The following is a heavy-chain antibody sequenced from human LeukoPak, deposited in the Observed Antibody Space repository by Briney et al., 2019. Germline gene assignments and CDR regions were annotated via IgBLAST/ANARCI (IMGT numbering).Heavy chain of an antibody. CDR2: ISSSSSYI. CDR3: ARSGRDHIVVVPAAMASSYMDV. V-gene: IGHV3-21*01. CDR1: GFSFSSYA. Sequence: GGSLRLSCATSGFSFSSYAMSWVRQAPGKGLEWVSSISSSSSYIYYADSVKGRFTISRDNAKNSLYLQMNSLRAEDTAVYYCARSGRDHIVVVPAAMASSYMDVWGKGTTVTISS. J-gene: IGHJ6*03. D-gene: IGHD2-2*01.